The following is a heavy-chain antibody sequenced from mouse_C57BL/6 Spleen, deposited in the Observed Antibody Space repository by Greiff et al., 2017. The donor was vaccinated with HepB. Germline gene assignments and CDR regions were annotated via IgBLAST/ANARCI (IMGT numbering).Heavy chain of an antibody. V-gene: IGHV1-55*01. D-gene: IGHD2-2*01. CDR1: GYTFTSYW. CDR3: ASIYYGYDENY. CDR2: IYPGSGST. J-gene: IGHJ2*01. Sequence: VQLQQPGAELVKPGASVKMSCKASGYTFTSYWITWVKQRPGQGLEWIGDIYPGSGSTNYNEKFKSKATLTVDTSSSTAYMQLSGLTSEDSAVYYCASIYYGYDENYWGQGTTLTVSS.